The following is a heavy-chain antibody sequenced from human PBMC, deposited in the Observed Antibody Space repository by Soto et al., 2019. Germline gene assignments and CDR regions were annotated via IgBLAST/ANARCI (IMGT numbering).Heavy chain of an antibody. V-gene: IGHV4-59*01. CDR2: IYYSGTT. D-gene: IGHD3-9*01. Sequence: SETLSLTCTVSGGSINSYYWSWIRQPPGKGLEWIGFIYYSGTTNYNPSLKSRVTISVDTSKNQFSLKLSSVTAADTAVYYCARDVLAGSSFVGVYYYYMDVWGKGTTVTVSS. CDR3: ARDVLAGSSFVGVYYYYMDV. J-gene: IGHJ6*03. CDR1: GGSINSYY.